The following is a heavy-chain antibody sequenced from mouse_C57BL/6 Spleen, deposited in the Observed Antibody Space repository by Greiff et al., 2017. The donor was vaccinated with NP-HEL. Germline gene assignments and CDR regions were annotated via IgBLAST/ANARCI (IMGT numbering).Heavy chain of an antibody. CDR2: IDPSDSET. Sequence: QVQLQQPGAELVRPGSSVKLSCKASGYTFTSYWMHWVKQRPIQGLEWIGNIDPSDSETHYNQKFKDKATLTVDKSSSTAYMQLSSLTSEDSAVYYCARLWLREPDAMDYWGQGTSVTVSS. V-gene: IGHV1-52*01. CDR3: ARLWLREPDAMDY. CDR1: GYTFTSYW. J-gene: IGHJ4*01. D-gene: IGHD2-2*01.